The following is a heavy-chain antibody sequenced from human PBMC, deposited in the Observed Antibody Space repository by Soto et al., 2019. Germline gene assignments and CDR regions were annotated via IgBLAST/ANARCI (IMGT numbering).Heavy chain of an antibody. Sequence: SETLSLTCTVSGGSISSGGYYWSWIRQHPGKGLEWIGYIYYSGSTYYNPSLKSRVTISVDTSKNQFSLKLSSVTAADTAVYYCARDTIRYCSGGSCYRLDVTGYRMDVWGQGTTVTVSS. J-gene: IGHJ6*02. CDR2: IYYSGST. CDR3: ARDTIRYCSGGSCYRLDVTGYRMDV. CDR1: GGSISSGGYY. V-gene: IGHV4-31*03. D-gene: IGHD2-15*01.